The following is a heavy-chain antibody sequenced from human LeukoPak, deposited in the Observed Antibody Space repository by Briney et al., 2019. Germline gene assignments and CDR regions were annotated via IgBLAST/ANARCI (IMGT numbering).Heavy chain of an antibody. CDR2: INSDGSST. CDR3: ARGRYSSGWYYFDY. J-gene: IGHJ4*02. D-gene: IGHD6-19*01. V-gene: IGHV3-74*01. CDR1: GFTFSSYW. Sequence: GGSLRLSCAASGFTFSSYWMHWVRHAPGKGLVWVSRINSDGSSTSYADSVKGRFTISRDNAKNTLYLQMNSLRAEDTAVYYCARGRYSSGWYYFDYWGQETLVTVSS.